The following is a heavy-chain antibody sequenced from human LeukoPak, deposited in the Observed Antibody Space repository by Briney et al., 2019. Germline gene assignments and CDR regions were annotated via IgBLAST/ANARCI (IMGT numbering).Heavy chain of an antibody. V-gene: IGHV4-61*08. J-gene: IGHJ4*02. CDR3: ARAPRKGIAKSYYFDY. CDR1: GGSVSSGGYY. D-gene: IGHD6-13*01. CDR2: IYYSGST. Sequence: SSETLSLTCTVSGGSVSSGGYYWSWIRQPPGKGLEWIGYIYYSGSTNYNPSLKSRVTISVDTSKNQFSLKLSSVTAADTAVYYCARAPRKGIAKSYYFDYWGQGTLVTVSS.